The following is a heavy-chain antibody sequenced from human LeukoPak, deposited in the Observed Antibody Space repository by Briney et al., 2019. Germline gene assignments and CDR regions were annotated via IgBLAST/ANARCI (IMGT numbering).Heavy chain of an antibody. Sequence: GGSLRLSCAASGFTFSSYGMHWVRQAPGKGLEWVAVISYDGPNKYYADSVKGRFTISRDNSKNTLYLQIHGLRPEDTAIYYCXXXXVGSGSFSGAGFDYWGQGTLVTVSS. V-gene: IGHV3-33*05. CDR3: XXXXVGSGSFSGAGFDY. CDR1: GFTFSSYG. D-gene: IGHD1-26*01. J-gene: IGHJ4*02. CDR2: ISYDGPNK.